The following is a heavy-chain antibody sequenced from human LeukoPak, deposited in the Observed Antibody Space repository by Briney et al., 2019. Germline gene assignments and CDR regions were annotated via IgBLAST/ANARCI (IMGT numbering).Heavy chain of an antibody. CDR1: GFTFITYA. V-gene: IGHV3-23*01. J-gene: IGHJ6*04. D-gene: IGHD3-10*02. CDR2: ISGSGAST. CDR3: AELGITMIGGV. Sequence: PGGSLRLSCAASGFTFITYAMSWVRQAPGKGLEWVSAISGSGASTNYADSVKGRFTISRDNSKNTLYLQMNSLRAEDTAVYYCAELGITMIGGVWGKGTTVTISS.